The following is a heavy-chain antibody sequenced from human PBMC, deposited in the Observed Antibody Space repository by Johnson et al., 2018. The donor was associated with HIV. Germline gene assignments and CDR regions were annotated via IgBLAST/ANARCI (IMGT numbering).Heavy chain of an antibody. CDR3: AMGTGDHDAFDI. CDR1: GFTFSSYA. J-gene: IGHJ3*02. Sequence: VQVVESGGGVVQPGRSLRLSCAASGFTFSSYAMHWVRQAPGKGLESVAVISYDGSNKYYAYSLKDRFTISSDNSKNTLYLQMHSLRAEDTAVYYLAMGTGDHDAFDIWGQGTMVTVSS. CDR2: ISYDGSNK. V-gene: IGHV3-30*04. D-gene: IGHD3/OR15-3a*01.